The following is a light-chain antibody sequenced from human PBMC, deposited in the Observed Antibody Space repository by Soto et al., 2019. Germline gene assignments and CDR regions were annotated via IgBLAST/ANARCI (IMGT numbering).Light chain of an antibody. V-gene: IGKV1-5*01. Sequence: DIQTTPSPSTLSASVGYIFTITCRSSQSILTWLAWYQQKPGKAPKLLIYDASNLQSGVPSRFSGSVSGTEFTLTIRSLQPDDFATYYCQQYKSYSPINCGQGKRRAIK. CDR3: QQYKSYSPIN. J-gene: IGKJ5*01. CDR2: DAS. CDR1: QSILTW.